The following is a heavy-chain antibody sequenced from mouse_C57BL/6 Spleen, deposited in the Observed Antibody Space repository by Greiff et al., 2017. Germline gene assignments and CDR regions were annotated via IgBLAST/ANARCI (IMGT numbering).Heavy chain of an antibody. CDR1: GFTFTDYY. J-gene: IGHJ2*01. CDR2: IRNKANGYTS. V-gene: IGHV7-3*01. CDR3: ARYRHGGYFDD. Sequence: EVMLVESGGGLVQPGGSLSLSCAASGFTFTDYYMSWVRQPPGKALEWLGFIRNKANGYTSEYSASVKGRFTISRDNSQSILYLQMNALRAEDSATYYGARYRHGGYFDDWGQGTTLTVSS.